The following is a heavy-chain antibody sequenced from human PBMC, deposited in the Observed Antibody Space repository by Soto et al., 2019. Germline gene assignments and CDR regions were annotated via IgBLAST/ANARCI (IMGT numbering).Heavy chain of an antibody. CDR3: AIQRGYCSGGSCYSEGPYYYYGMDV. CDR1: GYSFTSYW. V-gene: IGHV5-51*01. D-gene: IGHD2-15*01. J-gene: IGHJ6*02. CDR2: IYPGDSDT. Sequence: GESLKISCRGSGYSFTSYWIGWVRQMPGKGLEWMGIIYPGDSDTRYSPSFQGQVTISADKSISTAYLQWSSLKASDTAMYYCAIQRGYCSGGSCYSEGPYYYYGMDVWGQGTTVTVSS.